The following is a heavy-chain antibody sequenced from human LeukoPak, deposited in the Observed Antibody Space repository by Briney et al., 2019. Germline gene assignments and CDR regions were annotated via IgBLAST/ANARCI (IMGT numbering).Heavy chain of an antibody. CDR1: GGSISSYY. J-gene: IGHJ4*02. Sequence: SETLSLTCTVSGGSISSYYWSWIRQPPGKGLEWIGYIYHSGSTYYNPSLKSRVTISVDRSKNQFSLKLSSVTAADTAMYYCARGIIVVVPAAIAQVDYWGQETLVTVSS. D-gene: IGHD2-2*02. CDR3: ARGIIVVVPAAIAQVDY. V-gene: IGHV4-59*12. CDR2: IYHSGST.